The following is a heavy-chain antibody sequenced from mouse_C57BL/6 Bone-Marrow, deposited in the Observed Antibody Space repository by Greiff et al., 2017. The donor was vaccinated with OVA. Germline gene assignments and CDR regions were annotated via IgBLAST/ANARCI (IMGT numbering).Heavy chain of an antibody. CDR2: IYPGDGDT. D-gene: IGHD1-1*01. CDR1: GYAFSSSW. CDR3: ARGRGGSSYDYAMDY. J-gene: IGHJ4*01. V-gene: IGHV1-82*01. Sequence: VQLQESGPELVKPGASVKISCKASGYAFSSSWMNWVKQRPGKGLEWIGRIYPGDGDTNYNGKFKGKATLTADKSSSTAYMQLSSLTSEDSAVYFCARGRGGSSYDYAMDYWGQGTSVTVSS.